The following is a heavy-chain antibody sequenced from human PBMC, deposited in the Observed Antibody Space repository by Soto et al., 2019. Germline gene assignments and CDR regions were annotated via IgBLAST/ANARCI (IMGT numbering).Heavy chain of an antibody. D-gene: IGHD3-22*01. J-gene: IGHJ4*02. Sequence: GGSLRLSCAASGFTFSNYGIHWVRQAPGKGLEWVAVIWYDGSKEDYADSVKGRFTISRDNSKNILYLQMNSLRGDDTAIYYCARARAYYYDSPDYWGQGTLVTVSS. CDR2: IWYDGSKE. CDR3: ARARAYYYDSPDY. V-gene: IGHV3-33*01. CDR1: GFTFSNYG.